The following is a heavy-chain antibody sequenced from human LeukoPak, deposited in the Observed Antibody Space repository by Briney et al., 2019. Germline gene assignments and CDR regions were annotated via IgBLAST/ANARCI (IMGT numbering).Heavy chain of an antibody. Sequence: ASVKVSCKASGYSFTGHYIHWLRQAPGQGLEWMGGINPDGDVTKSAQKFQGRVTMTTDKSINTVFMELSGLTSDDTALYYCARGHNHYHYIEFWGKGTTVSVSS. CDR1: GYSFTGHY. CDR2: INPDGDVT. CDR3: ARGHNHYHYIEF. J-gene: IGHJ6*03. V-gene: IGHV1-2*02.